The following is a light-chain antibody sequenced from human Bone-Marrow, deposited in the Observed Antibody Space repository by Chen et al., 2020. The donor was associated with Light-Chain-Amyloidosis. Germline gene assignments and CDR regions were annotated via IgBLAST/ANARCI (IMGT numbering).Light chain of an antibody. CDR3: RKYDDLPPYT. CDR1: QDISNY. V-gene: IGKV1-33*01. Sequence: DIQMTQSPSSLSASVGDRVTITCQASQDISNYLNWYQQKPGKAPKLLIHYASNLETGVPSRFSGGGSGTDFTLTISSLQPEDFATYYCRKYDDLPPYTFGPGTKLEMK. CDR2: YAS. J-gene: IGKJ2*01.